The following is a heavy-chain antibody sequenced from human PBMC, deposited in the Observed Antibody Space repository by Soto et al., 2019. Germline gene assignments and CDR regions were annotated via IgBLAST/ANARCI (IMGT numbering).Heavy chain of an antibody. CDR2: ISYDGSNK. CDR1: GFTFSSYA. CDR3: ARGLYVGNYYFYDMDV. V-gene: IGHV3-30-3*01. J-gene: IGHJ6*02. Sequence: QVQLVESGGGVVQPGRSLRLSCAASGFTFSSYAMHWVRQAPGKWLEWVAVISYDGSNKYYSDSVKGRFTISRDNSKNTLYPQMNSLRAEDTVVYYCARGLYVGNYYFYDMDVWGHETTGTVSS. D-gene: IGHD7-27*01.